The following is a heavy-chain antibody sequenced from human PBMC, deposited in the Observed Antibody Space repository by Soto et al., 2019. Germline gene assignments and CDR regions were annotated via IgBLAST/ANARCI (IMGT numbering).Heavy chain of an antibody. Sequence: GESLKISGTCFGYSLTSYWIGWVRQMPGKGLEWMGIIYPGDSDTRYSPSFQGQVTISADKSITTAYLQWSSLKASDTAMYYCARGYCTTTICDPWFDPWGQGTLVTVSS. D-gene: IGHD2-2*01. CDR2: IYPGDSDT. CDR3: ARGYCTTTICDPWFDP. J-gene: IGHJ5*02. V-gene: IGHV5-51*01. CDR1: GYSLTSYW.